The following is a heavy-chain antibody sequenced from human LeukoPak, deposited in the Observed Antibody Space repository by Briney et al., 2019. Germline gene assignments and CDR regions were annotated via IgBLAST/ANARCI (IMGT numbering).Heavy chain of an antibody. CDR2: INPNSGGT. CDR1: GYTFTGYY. D-gene: IGHD4-17*01. V-gene: IGHV1-2*02. J-gene: IGHJ4*02. Sequence: ASVKVSCKASGYTFTGYYMHWVRQAPGPGLEWMGWINPNSGGTNYAQKFQGRVTMTRDTSISTAYMELSRLRSDDTAVYYCARDSVDYGDYVNYWGQGTLVTVSS. CDR3: ARDSVDYGDYVNY.